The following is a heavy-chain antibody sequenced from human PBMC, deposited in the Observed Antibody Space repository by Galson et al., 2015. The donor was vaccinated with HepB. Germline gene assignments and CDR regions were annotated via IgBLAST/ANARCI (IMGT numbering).Heavy chain of an antibody. CDR2: ISGSGGST. V-gene: IGHV3-23*01. CDR1: GFTFSSYA. J-gene: IGHJ6*03. Sequence: SLRLSCAASGFTFSSYAMSWVRQAPGKGLEWVSAISGSGGSTYYADSAKGRFTISRDNSKNTLYLQMNSLRAEDTAVYYCAKGGLVVPAAIYYYYYYMDVWGKGTAVTVSS. D-gene: IGHD2-2*01. CDR3: AKGGLVVPAAIYYYYYYMDV.